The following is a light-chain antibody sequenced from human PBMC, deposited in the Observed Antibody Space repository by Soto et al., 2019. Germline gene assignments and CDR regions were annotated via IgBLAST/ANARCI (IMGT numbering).Light chain of an antibody. V-gene: IGKV3-20*01. J-gene: IGKJ2*01. CDR3: QQYNNSPEYT. CDR1: QSVSSSY. CDR2: GAS. Sequence: EIVLTQSPGTLSLSPGERATLSCRASQSVSSSYLAWYQQKPGQAPRLLIYGASNRATGIPDRFSGSGSGTDFTLTISRLEPEDFAVYFCQQYNNSPEYTFGQGTKREIK.